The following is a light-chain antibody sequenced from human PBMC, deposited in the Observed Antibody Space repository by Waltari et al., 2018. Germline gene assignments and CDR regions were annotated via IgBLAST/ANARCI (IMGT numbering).Light chain of an antibody. V-gene: IGKV3-20*01. Sequence: EIVLTQSPGTLSLSPGERATLSCRASQSVSRSLAWYQQKPGQAPRLPIYGASSRATCVPGKFSGSGSGTDFSLTISRLEPEDFAVYYCQHYVRLPVSFGQGTKVEIK. CDR1: QSVSRS. CDR2: GAS. J-gene: IGKJ1*01. CDR3: QHYVRLPVS.